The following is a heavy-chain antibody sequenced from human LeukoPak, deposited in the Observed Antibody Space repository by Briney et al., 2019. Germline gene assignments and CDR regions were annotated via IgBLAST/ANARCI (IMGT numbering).Heavy chain of an antibody. Sequence: GGSLRLSCAASGFTFSSYAMTWVRQAPGKGLEWVSAIYPTGDRTTYADSVKGRLTISRDSSDNTLYLQMNSLRPEDTAVYYCAKDRAVTGTTWSFDSWGQGALVTVSS. CDR3: AKDRAVTGTTWSFDS. CDR1: GFTFSSYA. V-gene: IGHV3-23*01. J-gene: IGHJ4*02. CDR2: IYPTGDRT. D-gene: IGHD1-1*01.